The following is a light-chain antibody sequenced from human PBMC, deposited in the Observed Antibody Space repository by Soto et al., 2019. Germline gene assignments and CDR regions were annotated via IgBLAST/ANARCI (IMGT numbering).Light chain of an antibody. Sequence: DIQMTQPPFSLSASVGDSVTITCRASQSISSYLNWYQQKPGRAPKLLIYTASSLHHAAPPRFSGSGSGTEFTLTISRLQPEDAATYYCQQLNSYPITFGQGTRLEI. CDR2: TAS. CDR3: QQLNSYPIT. V-gene: IGKV1-9*01. J-gene: IGKJ5*01. CDR1: QSISSY.